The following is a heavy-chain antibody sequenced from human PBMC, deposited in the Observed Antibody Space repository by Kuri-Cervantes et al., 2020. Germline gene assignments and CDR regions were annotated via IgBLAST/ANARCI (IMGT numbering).Heavy chain of an antibody. D-gene: IGHD4-17*01. CDR3: ARGGALYYGDYLNRDYYYMDV. V-gene: IGHV1-18*01. CDR1: GYTFTGYG. Sequence: ASVKVSCKASGYTFTGYGIRWVRQAPGQGLEWMGWISAYNGDTKYTQKLQGRVTMTTDTSTSTAYMELRSLRSDDTAVYYCARGGALYYGDYLNRDYYYMDVWGKGTTVTVSS. J-gene: IGHJ6*03. CDR2: ISAYNGDT.